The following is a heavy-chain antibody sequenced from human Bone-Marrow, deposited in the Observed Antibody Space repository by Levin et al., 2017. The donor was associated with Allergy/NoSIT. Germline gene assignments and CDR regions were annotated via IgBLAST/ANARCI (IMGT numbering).Heavy chain of an antibody. J-gene: IGHJ4*02. CDR3: ARDLYYGGISGPFDY. V-gene: IGHV3-30-3*01. CDR2: ISFDGTND. Sequence: SCAGSGGALNNYAMHWVRQAPGKGLEWVAVISFDGTNDYYADSVKGRFTISRDNSKNTLYLQMYNLRTEDTAVYYCARDLYYGGISGPFDYWGQGTLVTVSS. CDR1: GGALNNYA. D-gene: IGHD4-23*01.